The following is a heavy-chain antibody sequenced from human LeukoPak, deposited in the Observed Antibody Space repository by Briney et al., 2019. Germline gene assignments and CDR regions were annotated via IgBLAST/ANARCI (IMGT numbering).Heavy chain of an antibody. J-gene: IGHJ2*01. CDR3: ARVEIAARLGWYFDL. Sequence: SVKVSCKASGGTFSSYAISWVRQAPGQGLEWMGRIIPIFGIANYAQEFQGRVTITADKSTSTAYMELSSLRSEDTAVYYCARVEIAARLGWYFDLWGRGTLVTVSS. D-gene: IGHD6-6*01. CDR1: GGTFSSYA. V-gene: IGHV1-69*04. CDR2: IIPIFGIA.